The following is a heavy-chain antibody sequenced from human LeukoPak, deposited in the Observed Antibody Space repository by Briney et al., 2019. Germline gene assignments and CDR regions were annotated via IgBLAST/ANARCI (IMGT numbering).Heavy chain of an antibody. D-gene: IGHD1-26*01. Sequence: GGSLRLSCSASGFSFSGYAMHWVRQAPGKGLEYVSSINYNGGSTNYADSVKGRFTISRDNSKNTLYLQMNSLRAEDTAVYYCARAYAGSYSGGDYWGQGTLVTVSS. V-gene: IGHV3-64*04. J-gene: IGHJ4*02. CDR1: GFSFSGYA. CDR3: ARAYAGSYSGGDY. CDR2: INYNGGST.